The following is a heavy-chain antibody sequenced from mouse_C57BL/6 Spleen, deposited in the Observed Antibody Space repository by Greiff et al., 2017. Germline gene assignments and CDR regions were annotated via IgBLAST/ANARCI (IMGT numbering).Heavy chain of an antibody. CDR2: IYPGSGST. CDR3: ASTTVVATPFAY. J-gene: IGHJ3*01. D-gene: IGHD1-1*01. Sequence: VKLQQPGAELVKPGASVKMSCKASGYTFTSYWITWVKQRPGQGLEWIGDIYPGSGSTNYNEKFKRKATLTVDTSSSTAYMQLSSLTSEDSAVYYCASTTVVATPFAYWGQGTLVTVAA. V-gene: IGHV1-55*01. CDR1: GYTFTSYW.